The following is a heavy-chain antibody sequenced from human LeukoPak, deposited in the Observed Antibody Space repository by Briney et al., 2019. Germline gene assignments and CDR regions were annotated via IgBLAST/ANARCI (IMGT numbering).Heavy chain of an antibody. CDR2: IYYSGST. J-gene: IGHJ3*02. CDR3: ARAGYYYDSSGYNYDAFDI. Sequence: SETLSLTCTVSGGSISIYYWSWIRQPPGKGLEWIGYIYYSGSTNYNPSLKSRVTISVDTSNNQFSLKLSSVTAADTAVYYCARAGYYYDSSGYNYDAFDIWGQGTMVTVSS. D-gene: IGHD3-22*01. CDR1: GGSISIYY. V-gene: IGHV4-59*01.